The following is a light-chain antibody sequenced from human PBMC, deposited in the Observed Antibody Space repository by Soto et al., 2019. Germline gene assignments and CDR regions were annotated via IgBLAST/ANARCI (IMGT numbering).Light chain of an antibody. Sequence: DIHMTRSPSTLSASFVDIVTIPSRARQTISSWLAWYQQKPGKAPKLLIYKASTLKSGVPSRFSGSGSGTEYTLTISSLEPEDFAVYYCQQRSKWPITFGQGTRLEI. CDR1: QTISSW. J-gene: IGKJ5*01. CDR3: QQRSKWPIT. V-gene: IGKV1-5*03. CDR2: KAS.